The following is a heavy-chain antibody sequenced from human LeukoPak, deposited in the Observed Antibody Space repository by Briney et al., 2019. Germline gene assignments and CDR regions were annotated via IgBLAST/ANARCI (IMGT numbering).Heavy chain of an antibody. CDR1: GYTLTELS. V-gene: IGHV1-24*01. J-gene: IGHJ4*02. CDR2: FDPEDGET. Sequence: GASVKVSCKVSGYTLTELSMHWVRQAPGKGLEWMGGFDPEDGETIYAQKFQGRVTMTEDTSTDTAYTELSSLRSEDTAVYYCATEGVLWFGELFFDYWGQGTLVTVSS. D-gene: IGHD3-10*01. CDR3: ATEGVLWFGELFFDY.